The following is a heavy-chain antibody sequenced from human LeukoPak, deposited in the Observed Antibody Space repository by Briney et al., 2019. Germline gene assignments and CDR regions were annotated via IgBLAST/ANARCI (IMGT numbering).Heavy chain of an antibody. D-gene: IGHD6-13*01. V-gene: IGHV4-61*05. CDR2: IYYSGST. CDR3: ARGTSTVAAAGRFDY. Sequence: SETLSLTCTVSGGSISSSSYYWGWIRQPPGKGLEWIGYIYYSGSTNYNPSLKSRVTISVDTSKNQFSLKLSSVTAADTAVYYCARGTSTVAAAGRFDYWGQGTLVTVSS. J-gene: IGHJ4*02. CDR1: GGSISSSSYY.